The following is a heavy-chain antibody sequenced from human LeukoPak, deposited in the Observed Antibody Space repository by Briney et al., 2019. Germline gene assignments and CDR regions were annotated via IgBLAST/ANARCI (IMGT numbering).Heavy chain of an antibody. D-gene: IGHD1-26*01. Sequence: GGSLRLSCAASGFTFSSYGMHWVRQAPGKGLEWVAFIRYDGSNKYYADSVKGRFTISRDNSKNTLYLQMNSLRAEDTAVYYCATLSGSYLANYFDYWGQGTLVTVSS. CDR1: GFTFSSYG. CDR3: ATLSGSYLANYFDY. CDR2: IRYDGSNK. V-gene: IGHV3-30*02. J-gene: IGHJ4*02.